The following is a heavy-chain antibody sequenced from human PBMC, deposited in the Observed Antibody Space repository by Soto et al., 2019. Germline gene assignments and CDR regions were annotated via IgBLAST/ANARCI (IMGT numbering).Heavy chain of an antibody. CDR3: ASSSLYGMDV. CDR2: IYYSGNT. CDR1: GGSISSGCYY. J-gene: IGHJ6*02. Sequence: SETLSLTCSVSGGSISSGCYYWSWIREPRGKGLEWIGNIYYSGNTYYNPYLKSRLIISIDASKNQFSLKVSSVTAADTAVYYCASSSLYGMDVGGQGTTVT. V-gene: IGHV4-30-4*08.